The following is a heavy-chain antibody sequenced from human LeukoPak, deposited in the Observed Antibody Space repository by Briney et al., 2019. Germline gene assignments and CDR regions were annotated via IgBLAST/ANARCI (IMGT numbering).Heavy chain of an antibody. CDR2: ISYDGSNK. J-gene: IGHJ6*02. CDR3: ARDQRWLQLHYYYYGMDV. Sequence: GGSLRLSCAASGFTFSSYAMHWVRQAPGKGLECVAVISYDGSNKYYADSVKGRFTISRDNSKNTLYLQMNSLRAEDTAVYYCARDQRWLQLHYYYYGMDVWGQGTTVTVSS. D-gene: IGHD5-24*01. V-gene: IGHV3-30-3*01. CDR1: GFTFSSYA.